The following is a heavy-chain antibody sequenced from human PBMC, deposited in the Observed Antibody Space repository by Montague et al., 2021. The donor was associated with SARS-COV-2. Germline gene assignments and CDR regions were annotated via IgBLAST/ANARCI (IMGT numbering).Heavy chain of an antibody. Sequence: SLRLSCAASGFTFSSYAMHWVRQAPGKGLEWVAVISYDGSNKYYADSVKGRFTISRDNSKNTLYLQMNSLRAEDTAVYYCARGRGVITFSGVVGYDAFDIWGQVTMVSVSS. CDR3: ARGRGVITFSGVVGYDAFDI. CDR1: GFTFSSYA. J-gene: IGHJ3*02. D-gene: IGHD3-16*02. CDR2: ISYDGSNK. V-gene: IGHV3-30-3*01.